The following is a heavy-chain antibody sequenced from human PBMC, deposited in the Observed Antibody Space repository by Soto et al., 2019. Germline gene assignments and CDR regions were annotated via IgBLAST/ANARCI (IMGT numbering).Heavy chain of an antibody. CDR2: ISYDGDNK. CDR3: ARGTTTSAFSAMDV. Sequence: QVQLVESGGGVVQPGRSLRLSCAASGFTFSYHALNWVRQAPGKGLEWVAVISYDGDNKYIAESVKGRFTISRDNSKHTVAPQMNSLRAEDTAMYFCARGTTTSAFSAMDVWGQGTTVTVSS. D-gene: IGHD1-1*01. V-gene: IGHV3-30-3*01. J-gene: IGHJ6*02. CDR1: GFTFSYHA.